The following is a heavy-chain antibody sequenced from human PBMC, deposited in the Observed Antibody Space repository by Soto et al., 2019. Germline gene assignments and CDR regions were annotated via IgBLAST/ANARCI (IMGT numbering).Heavy chain of an antibody. CDR2: ILWDDDQ. V-gene: IGHV2-5*02. J-gene: IGHJ4*02. Sequence: QITLKESGPTLVKPTQTLTLTCTFSGFSLTTRGVGVAWIRQPPRKALECLALILWDDDQLYSPSLNNRLTITEDISNNQVVLTMTHMDPVDTATYYCAHRPRGYAYDFDYWGQGALVTVSS. D-gene: IGHD5-12*01. CDR3: AHRPRGYAYDFDY. CDR1: GFSLTTRGVG.